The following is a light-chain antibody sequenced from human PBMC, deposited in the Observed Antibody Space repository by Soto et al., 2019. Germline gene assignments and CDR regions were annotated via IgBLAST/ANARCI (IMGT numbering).Light chain of an antibody. CDR2: GNS. CDR3: QSYDSSLSGSPVV. Sequence: QSVLTQPPSVSGAPGQRVTISCTGSSSNIGAGYDVHWYQQLPGTAPKLLIYGNSNRPSGVPDRFSGFKSGTSASLAITGLQAEDEADYYCQSYDSSLSGSPVVFGGGTKLTVL. J-gene: IGLJ2*01. V-gene: IGLV1-40*01. CDR1: SSNIGAGYD.